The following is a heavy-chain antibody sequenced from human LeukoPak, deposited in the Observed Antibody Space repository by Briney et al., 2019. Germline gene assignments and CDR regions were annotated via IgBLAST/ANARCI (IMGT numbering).Heavy chain of an antibody. CDR2: ISAYNGNT. D-gene: IGHD5/OR15-5a*01. CDR1: GYTFTSYG. Sequence: ASAKVSCKASGYTFTSYGISWVRQAPGQGLEWMGWISAYNGNTNYAQKLQGRVTMTTDTSTSTAYMELRSLRSDDTAVYYCARAVVSQSSYAFDIWGQGTMVTVSS. CDR3: ARAVVSQSSYAFDI. V-gene: IGHV1-18*01. J-gene: IGHJ3*02.